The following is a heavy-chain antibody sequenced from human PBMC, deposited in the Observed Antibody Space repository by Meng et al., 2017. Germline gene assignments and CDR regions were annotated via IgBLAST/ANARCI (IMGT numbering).Heavy chain of an antibody. J-gene: IGHJ4*02. CDR3: ARDSSSGWYHIY. D-gene: IGHD6-19*01. CDR1: GFSVTTSY. V-gene: IGHV3-53*02. CDR2: IYSGGST. Sequence: VVLAGTGGGWSPRGGSRDLSSKASGFSVTTSYRVWVRQAPGKGREWVSVIYSGGSTYYAGSVKGRFSISRDNSKNSLYLQMSGRRAEDTSVYFCARDSSSGWYHIYWGQGTLVTVSS.